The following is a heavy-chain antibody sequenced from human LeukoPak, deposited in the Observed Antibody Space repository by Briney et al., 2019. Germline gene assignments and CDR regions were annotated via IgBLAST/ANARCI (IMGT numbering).Heavy chain of an antibody. Sequence: GASVKVSCKASGYTFTSYDINWVRQATGQGLEWMGWMNPNSGNTGYAQKFQGRVTMTRNTSIGTAYMELSSLRSEDTAVYYCARLHSSGWYGGDAFDIWGQGTMVTVSS. J-gene: IGHJ3*02. CDR3: ARLHSSGWYGGDAFDI. CDR2: MNPNSGNT. V-gene: IGHV1-8*01. CDR1: GYTFTSYD. D-gene: IGHD6-19*01.